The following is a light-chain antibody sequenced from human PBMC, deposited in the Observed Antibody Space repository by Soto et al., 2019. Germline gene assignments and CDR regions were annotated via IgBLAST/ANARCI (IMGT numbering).Light chain of an antibody. CDR1: QSVRSNY. J-gene: IGKJ4*01. CDR2: GAS. CDR3: QQYASSPLT. V-gene: IGKV3-20*01. Sequence: EIVLTQSPGTLSLSSGERATLSCRASQSVRSNYLAWYQQKPGQAPRLLIYGASSRVTGIPDRFGGSGSGTDFTLTISRLEPEDFAVYYCQQYASSPLTFGGGTKVEIK.